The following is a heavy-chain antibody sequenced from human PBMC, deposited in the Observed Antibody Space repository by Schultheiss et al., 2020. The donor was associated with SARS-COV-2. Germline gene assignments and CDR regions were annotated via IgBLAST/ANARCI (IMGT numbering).Heavy chain of an antibody. Sequence: SETLSLTCTVYGGSFSGYYWSWIRQPPGKGLEWIGEINHSGSTNYNPSLKSRVTISVDTSKNQFSLKLSSVTAADTAVYYCARVPSDYWGQGTLVTVSS. CDR2: INHSGST. V-gene: IGHV4-34*01. J-gene: IGHJ4*02. CDR1: GGSFSGYY. CDR3: ARVPSDY.